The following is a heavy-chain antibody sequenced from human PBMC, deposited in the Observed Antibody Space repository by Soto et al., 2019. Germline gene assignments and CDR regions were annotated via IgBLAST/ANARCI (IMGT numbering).Heavy chain of an antibody. CDR1: GFTFSSYT. D-gene: IGHD3-22*01. Sequence: EVQLLESGGGLVQPGGSLRLSCAASGFTFSSYTMSWARQAPGXGLEWVSAISGSGGSTYYADSVKGRFTISRDNXXXXXXXXXXXXXXXXXXXXXXXXXXXXXXWLFDYWGQGTLVTVSS. CDR3: XXXXXXXXWLFDY. J-gene: IGHJ4*02. CDR2: ISGSGGST. V-gene: IGHV3-23*01.